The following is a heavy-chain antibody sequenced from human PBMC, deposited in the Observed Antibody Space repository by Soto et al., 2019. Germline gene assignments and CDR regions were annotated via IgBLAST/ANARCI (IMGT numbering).Heavy chain of an antibody. CDR3: ARTRNGGVADSFDS. V-gene: IGHV3-30*04. Sequence: GGSLRLSCAASGFTFSRHAIHWVRLTPGRGLEWVLAISRDGSYIYYTDSVKGRFTVSRDNSKNTVFVQMNRLIPDDTALYFCARTRNGGVADSFDSWGQGTRGTVS. J-gene: IGHJ5*01. D-gene: IGHD3-3*01. CDR1: GFTFSRHA. CDR2: ISRDGSYI.